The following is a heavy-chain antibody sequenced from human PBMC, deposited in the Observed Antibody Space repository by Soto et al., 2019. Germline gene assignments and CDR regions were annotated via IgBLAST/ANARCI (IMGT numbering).Heavy chain of an antibody. CDR1: GFTFSSYA. J-gene: IGHJ4*02. CDR2: ISASGGGT. D-gene: IGHD3-22*01. CDR3: AKVGDSSGYYYYFDH. Sequence: GGSLRLSCAASGFTFSSYAVSWVRQAPGKGLDWVSTISASGGGTYYADSVKGRFTISSDNSKNTLYLQMNSLRAEDTAVYYCAKVGDSSGYYYYFDHWGQGTLVTVSS. V-gene: IGHV3-23*01.